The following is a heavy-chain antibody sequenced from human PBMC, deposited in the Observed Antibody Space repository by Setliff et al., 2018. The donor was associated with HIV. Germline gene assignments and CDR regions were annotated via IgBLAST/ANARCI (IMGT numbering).Heavy chain of an antibody. CDR2: INPHSGDT. V-gene: IGHV1-2*02. J-gene: IGHJ6*02. CDR3: ARAPTLFGVEYYYYFGMDV. D-gene: IGHD3-3*01. CDR1: GYTFTGYY. Sequence: ASVKVSCKASGYTFTGYYMHWVRQAPGQGLEWMGWINPHSGDTNYAQKFQDRVTMTRDTSVNLAYMQLSRLRSDDTAVYYRARAPTLFGVEYYYYFGMDVWGQGTTVTVSS.